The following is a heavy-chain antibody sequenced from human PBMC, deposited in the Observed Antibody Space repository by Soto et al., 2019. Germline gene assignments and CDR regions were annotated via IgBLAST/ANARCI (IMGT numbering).Heavy chain of an antibody. CDR1: GYTFTSYA. CDR3: ARVRIVDRSAFDI. J-gene: IGHJ3*02. CDR2: INAGNDNT. Sequence: GASVKVSCKASGYTFTSYAMHCVRQAPGQRLEWMGWINAGNDNTKYSQKLQGRVTIKRDTSASTAYMELSSLRSEDTAVYYCARVRIVDRSAFDIWGQGTMVTVS. V-gene: IGHV1-3*01. D-gene: IGHD2-21*01.